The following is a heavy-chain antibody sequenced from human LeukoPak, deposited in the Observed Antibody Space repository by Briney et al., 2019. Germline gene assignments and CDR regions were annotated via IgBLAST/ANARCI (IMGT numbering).Heavy chain of an antibody. CDR1: GFTFDDYA. J-gene: IGHJ4*02. D-gene: IGHD4-17*01. V-gene: IGHV3-9*01. CDR2: INWNSGSI. Sequence: GRSLRLSCAASGFTFDDYAMHWVRQAPGKGLEWVSGINWNSGSIGYADSVKGRFTISRDNAKNSLYLLMNSLRAEDTALYYCARGGYGAYMGWGQGNLVTVSS. CDR3: ARGGYGAYMG.